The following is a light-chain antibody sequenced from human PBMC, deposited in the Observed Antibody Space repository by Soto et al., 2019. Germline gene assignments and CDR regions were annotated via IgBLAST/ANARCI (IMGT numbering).Light chain of an antibody. J-gene: IGKJ2*01. CDR2: GAS. CDR3: QQYDNWPYT. Sequence: EIVMTQSPATLSVSPGERATLSCRASQSVSSSLAWYQQKPGQAPRLLIYGASTRATAIPARFSGSGSGTEFTLTISSLQSEDFAVYFCQQYDNWPYTFGQGTKVDIK. CDR1: QSVSSS. V-gene: IGKV3-15*01.